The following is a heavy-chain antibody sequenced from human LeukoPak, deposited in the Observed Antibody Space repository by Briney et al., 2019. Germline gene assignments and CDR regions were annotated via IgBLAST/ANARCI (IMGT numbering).Heavy chain of an antibody. Sequence: GESLKISCKGSGYSFTSYWIGWVRQMPGKGLEWMGITYPGDSETRYSPSFQGQVTISADRSISTAYLQWSSLKASDTAKYYCARSDNGQYYYWGQGTLVTVSS. CDR2: TYPGDSET. D-gene: IGHD2/OR15-2a*01. CDR3: ARSDNGQYYY. V-gene: IGHV5-51*01. CDR1: GYSFTSYW. J-gene: IGHJ4*02.